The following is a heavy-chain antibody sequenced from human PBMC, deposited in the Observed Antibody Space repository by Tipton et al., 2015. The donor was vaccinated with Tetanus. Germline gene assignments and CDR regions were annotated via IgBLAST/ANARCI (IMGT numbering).Heavy chain of an antibody. V-gene: IGHV3-15*01. CDR2: IKRETDGETT. Sequence: GSLRLSCAASGFTFNNAWMSWVRQAPGKGLEWVGRIKRETDGETTDYGAPVKGRFTISRDDSKNTLYLQMDSLTTEDTAVYYCARDDINYWGQGAQVTVSS. J-gene: IGHJ4*02. CDR1: GFTFNNAW. CDR3: ARDDINY.